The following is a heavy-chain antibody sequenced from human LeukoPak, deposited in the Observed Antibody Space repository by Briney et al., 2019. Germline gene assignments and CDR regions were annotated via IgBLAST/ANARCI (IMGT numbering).Heavy chain of an antibody. V-gene: IGHV4-38-2*01. CDR1: GYSISSGYY. Sequence: SETLSLTCAVSGYSISSGYYWGWIRQPPGKGLEWIGSIYHSGSTYYNPSLKSRVTISVDTSKNQFSLKLSSVTAADTAVYYCARRPSSCYQDYGGQGTLVTVSS. CDR2: IYHSGST. CDR3: ARRPSSCYQDY. J-gene: IGHJ4*02. D-gene: IGHD3-22*01.